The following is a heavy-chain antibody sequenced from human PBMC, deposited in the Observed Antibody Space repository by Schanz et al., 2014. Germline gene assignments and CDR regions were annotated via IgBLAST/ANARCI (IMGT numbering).Heavy chain of an antibody. Sequence: QVQLVQSGAEVKKPGASVKVSCTASGFNFNNYDINWVRQAPGQGLEWVGWISVYTGNTKYGQKGQGRVTITRDTAASTAYMELSSLRSEDTAVYSCARGIGGYGANNYFDYWGQGTLVTVSS. CDR2: ISVYTGNT. CDR1: GFNFNNYD. V-gene: IGHV1-18*04. D-gene: IGHD5-12*01. J-gene: IGHJ4*02. CDR3: ARGIGGYGANNYFDY.